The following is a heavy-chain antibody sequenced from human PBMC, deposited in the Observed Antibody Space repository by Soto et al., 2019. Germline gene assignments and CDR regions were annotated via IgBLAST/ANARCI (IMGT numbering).Heavy chain of an antibody. CDR1: GASFSGYY. J-gene: IGHJ6*02. D-gene: IGHD2-15*01. CDR3: ASIEVVVVVAGLGMDV. Sequence: SATLSLTCAVYGASFSGYYWSWLRQPPGEGLEWIGENHNSGSTNYTQSPKGRVTISVDTSKNQFSLKLSSVTAADTAVYYCASIEVVVVVAGLGMDVWGQGTTVTVSS. CDR2: NHNSGST. V-gene: IGHV4-34*01.